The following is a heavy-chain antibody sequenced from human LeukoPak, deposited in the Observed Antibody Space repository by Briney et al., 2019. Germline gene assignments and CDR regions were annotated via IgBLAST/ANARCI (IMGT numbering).Heavy chain of an antibody. CDR1: GGSISITSYY. CDR2: MYSSGST. D-gene: IGHD6-6*01. V-gene: IGHV4-39*07. Sequence: SETLSLTCTVSGGSISITSYYWGWIRQPPGKGLEWIGSMYSSGSTYYNPSLKSRVTISVDTSKNQFSLKLSSVTAADTAVYYCARVNEYSSSGGFDYWGQGTLVTVSS. J-gene: IGHJ4*02. CDR3: ARVNEYSSSGGFDY.